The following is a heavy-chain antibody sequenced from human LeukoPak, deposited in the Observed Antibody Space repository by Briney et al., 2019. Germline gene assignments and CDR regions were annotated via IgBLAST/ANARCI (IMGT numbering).Heavy chain of an antibody. J-gene: IGHJ3*02. CDR2: INHSGST. D-gene: IGHD6-13*01. CDR1: GGSFSGYY. CDR3: ARDAAGTRSGDAFDI. Sequence: PPETLSLTCAVYGGSFSGYYWSWIRQPPGKGLEWIGEINHSGSTNYNPSLKSRVTISVDTSKNQFSLKLSSVTAADTAVYYCARDAAGTRSGDAFDIWGQGTMVTVSS. V-gene: IGHV4-34*01.